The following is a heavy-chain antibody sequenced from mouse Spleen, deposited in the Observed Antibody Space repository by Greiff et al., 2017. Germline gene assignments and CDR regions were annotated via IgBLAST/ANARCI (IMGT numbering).Heavy chain of an antibody. V-gene: IGHV1-50*01. Sequence: QVQLQQPGAELVKPGASVKLSCKASGYTFTSYWMQWVKQRPGQGLEWIGEIDPSDSYTNYNQKFKGKATLTVDTSSSTAYMQLSSLTSEDSAVYYCASHGNYEGWYFDVWGTGTTVTVSS. J-gene: IGHJ1*03. CDR2: IDPSDSYT. CDR3: ASHGNYEGWYFDV. CDR1: GYTFTSYW. D-gene: IGHD2-1*01.